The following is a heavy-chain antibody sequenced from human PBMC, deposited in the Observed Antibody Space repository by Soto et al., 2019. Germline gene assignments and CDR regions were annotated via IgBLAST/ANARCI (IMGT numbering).Heavy chain of an antibody. CDR2: INHSGST. J-gene: IGHJ6*02. Sequence: PSETLSLTCAVYGGSFSDYYWSWTRQPPGKGLEWIGEINHSGSTNYNPSLKSRLIISIDTSKNQFSLKVGSVTAADTAVYYCASSSLYGMDVWGQGTTVTVSS. V-gene: IGHV4-34*01. CDR3: ASSSLYGMDV. CDR1: GGSFSDYY.